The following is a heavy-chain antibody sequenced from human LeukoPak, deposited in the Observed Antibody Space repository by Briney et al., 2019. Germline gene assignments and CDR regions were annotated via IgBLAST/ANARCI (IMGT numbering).Heavy chain of an antibody. CDR1: GFTFDDYA. J-gene: IGHJ3*02. Sequence: GGSLRLSCAASGFTFDDYAMHWVRHAPGKGLEGVSGISWNSGSIVYADSVKGRFTISRDNAKNSLYLQMNSLRAEDTALYYCATTYDSSGYWGAFDIWGQGTMVTVSS. V-gene: IGHV3-9*01. D-gene: IGHD3-22*01. CDR3: ATTYDSSGYWGAFDI. CDR2: ISWNSGSI.